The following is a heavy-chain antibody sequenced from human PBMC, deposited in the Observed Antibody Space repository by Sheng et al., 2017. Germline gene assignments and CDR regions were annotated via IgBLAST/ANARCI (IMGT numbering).Heavy chain of an antibody. CDR1: GFTFSSYA. CDR2: VSYDGNKK. J-gene: IGHJ4*02. D-gene: IGHD1-26*01. CDR3: AKVGIVGATLYYLDS. Sequence: VQVLESGGGLVQPGGSLRLSCTASGFTFSSYAMSWVRQAPGKGLEWVAVVSYDGNKKYYADSVKGRFTISRDNSENTLYLQMDSLNPEDTAVYYCAKVGIVGATLYYLDSWGLGTRVTVSS. V-gene: IGHV3-30*18.